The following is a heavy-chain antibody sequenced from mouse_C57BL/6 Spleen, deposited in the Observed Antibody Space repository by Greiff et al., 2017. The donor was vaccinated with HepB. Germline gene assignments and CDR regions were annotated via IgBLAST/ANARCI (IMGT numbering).Heavy chain of an antibody. V-gene: IGHV1-84*01. Sequence: LVEPGASVKISCKASGYTFTDYYINWVKQRPGQGLEWIGWIYPGSGNTKYNEKFKGKATLTVDTSSSTAYMQLSSLTSEDSAVYFCAREENDGYYEAWFAYWGQGTLVTVSA. CDR1: GYTFTDYY. D-gene: IGHD2-3*01. CDR2: IYPGSGNT. J-gene: IGHJ3*01. CDR3: AREENDGYYEAWFAY.